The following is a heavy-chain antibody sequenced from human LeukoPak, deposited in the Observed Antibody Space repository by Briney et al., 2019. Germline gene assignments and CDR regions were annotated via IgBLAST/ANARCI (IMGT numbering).Heavy chain of an antibody. V-gene: IGHV1-46*01. CDR2: INPSGGST. D-gene: IGHD3-22*01. J-gene: IGHJ3*02. CDR1: GYTFTSYY. CDR3: ARDVPYLYDCSGSDGFYI. Sequence: ASVKVSCKASGYTFTSYYMHWVRQAPGQGLEWMGIINPSGGSTSYAQKFQGRVTMTRDTSTSTVYMELSSLRSEDTAVYYCARDVPYLYDCSGSDGFYIWGQGKMVTVFS.